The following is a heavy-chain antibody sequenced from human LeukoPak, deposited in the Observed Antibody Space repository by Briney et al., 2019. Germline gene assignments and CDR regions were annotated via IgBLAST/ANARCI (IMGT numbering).Heavy chain of an antibody. CDR3: ARNGPRAGGWFDP. CDR1: GGTFSSYA. Sequence: ASVKVSCKASGGTFSSYAISWVRQAPGQGLEWMGGIIPIFGTANYAQKFQGRVTITADESTSTAYMELSSLRSEDTAVYYCARNGPRAGGWFDPWGQGTLVTVSS. CDR2: IIPIFGTA. V-gene: IGHV1-69*13. D-gene: IGHD3-16*01. J-gene: IGHJ5*02.